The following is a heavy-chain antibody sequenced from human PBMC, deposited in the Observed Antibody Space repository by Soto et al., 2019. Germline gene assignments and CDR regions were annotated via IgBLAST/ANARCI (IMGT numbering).Heavy chain of an antibody. CDR2: ISAYNGNT. J-gene: IGHJ6*02. V-gene: IGHV1-18*04. CDR3: ARDLVVPAAIRVVYYYYGMDV. Sequence: QVQLVQSGAEVKKPGASVKVSCKASGYTFTSYGISWVRQAPGQGLEWMGWISAYNGNTNYAQKLQGRVTMTTDTSTSTAYMELRSLRSDDTAVYYCARDLVVPAAIRVVYYYYGMDVWGQGTTVTVSS. D-gene: IGHD2-2*02. CDR1: GYTFTSYG.